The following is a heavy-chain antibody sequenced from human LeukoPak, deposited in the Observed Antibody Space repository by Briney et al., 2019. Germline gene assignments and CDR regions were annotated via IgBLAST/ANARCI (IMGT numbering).Heavy chain of an antibody. CDR2: ISYDGSNK. D-gene: IGHD3-9*01. V-gene: IGHV3-30*18. J-gene: IGHJ4*02. Sequence: PGGSLRLSCAASGFTFSTYGMHWVRQAPGKGLEWVAVISYDGSNKYYADSVKGRSTVSRDNSKNTLYLQMNSLRAEDTAVYYCAKGVGGYFDWLSIDYWGQGTLVTVSS. CDR3: AKGVGGYFDWLSIDY. CDR1: GFTFSTYG.